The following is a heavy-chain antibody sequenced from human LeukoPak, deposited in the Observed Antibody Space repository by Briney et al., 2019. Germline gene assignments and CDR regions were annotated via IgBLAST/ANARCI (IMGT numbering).Heavy chain of an antibody. D-gene: IGHD5-24*01. J-gene: IGHJ3*02. CDR3: ARIRDGYNDAYDI. CDR2: INPGGDNT. V-gene: IGHV1-46*01. Sequence: GASVKVSCKASGYTFTKSYIHWVRQAPGQRLEWMGLINPGGDNTKYAQNFQGRVTMTSDTSARTVYMELSSLRSEDTAIYYCARIRDGYNDAYDIWGQGTAVTVPS. CDR1: GYTFTKSY.